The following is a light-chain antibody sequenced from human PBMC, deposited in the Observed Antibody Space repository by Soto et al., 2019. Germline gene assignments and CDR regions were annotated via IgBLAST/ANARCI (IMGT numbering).Light chain of an antibody. J-gene: IGLJ7*01. CDR3: AAWDDSLSGLV. Sequence: QSVLTQPPSASGTPGQRVNISCSGSSSNIGSNYVYWYQQLPGTAPKLLIYRNNQRPSGVPDRFSGSKSGTSASLAISGLRSEDEADYYCAAWDDSLSGLVFGGGTQLTVL. CDR1: SSNIGSNY. V-gene: IGLV1-47*01. CDR2: RNN.